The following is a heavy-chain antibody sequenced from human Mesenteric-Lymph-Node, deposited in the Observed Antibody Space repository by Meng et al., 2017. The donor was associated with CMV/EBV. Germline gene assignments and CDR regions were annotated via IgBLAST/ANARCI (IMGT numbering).Heavy chain of an antibody. J-gene: IGHJ5*02. Sequence: FTFSSYAMSWVRQAPGKGLEWVSAVTGSGGTTFYADSVKGRFTISRDNSKNTLHLQMNSLRAEDTAVYYCARVGIAAAGRGGNWLDPWGQGTLVTVSS. CDR2: VTGSGGTT. CDR3: ARVGIAAAGRGGNWLDP. V-gene: IGHV3-23*01. CDR1: FTFSSYA. D-gene: IGHD6-13*01.